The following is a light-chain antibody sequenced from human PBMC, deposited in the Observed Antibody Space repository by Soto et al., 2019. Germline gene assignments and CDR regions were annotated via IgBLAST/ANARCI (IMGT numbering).Light chain of an antibody. Sequence: EIVMTQSPATLSVSPGERATLSCRASQSVATNLGWYQQKPGQAPRLLIYGASTRATDIPDRFSGSGSGADFTLTINRLEPEDFAVYFCQQYTSSPLTFGGGTKVDIK. CDR1: QSVATN. CDR3: QQYTSSPLT. CDR2: GAS. V-gene: IGKV3D-15*01. J-gene: IGKJ4*01.